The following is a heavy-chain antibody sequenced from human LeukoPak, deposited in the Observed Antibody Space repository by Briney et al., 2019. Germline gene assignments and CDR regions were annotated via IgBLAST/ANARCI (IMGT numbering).Heavy chain of an antibody. V-gene: IGHV1-46*01. CDR3: ARNPVTTKYFDY. CDR1: GYTFTSYY. Sequence: ASVKVSCKASGYTFTSYYMHWVRQAPGQGLEWMGIINPSGGSTRYAQKFQGRVTMTRDTSTSTVYMELSSLRSEDTAVYYCARNPVTTKYFDYWGQGTLVSVSS. CDR2: INPSGGST. D-gene: IGHD4-17*01. J-gene: IGHJ4*02.